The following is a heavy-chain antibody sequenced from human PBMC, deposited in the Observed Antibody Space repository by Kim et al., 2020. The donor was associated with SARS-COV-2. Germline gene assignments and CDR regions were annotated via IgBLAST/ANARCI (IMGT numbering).Heavy chain of an antibody. CDR3: ARDGSTMVRGVITYFDY. CDR1: GGSISSSSYY. CDR2: IYYSGST. J-gene: IGHJ4*02. V-gene: IGHV4-39*07. D-gene: IGHD3-10*01. Sequence: SETLSLTCTVSGGSISSSSYYWGWIRQPPGKGLEWIGSIYYSGSTYYNPSLKSRVTISVDTSKNQFSLKLSFVTAADTAVYYCARDGSTMVRGVITYFDYWGQGTLVTVSS.